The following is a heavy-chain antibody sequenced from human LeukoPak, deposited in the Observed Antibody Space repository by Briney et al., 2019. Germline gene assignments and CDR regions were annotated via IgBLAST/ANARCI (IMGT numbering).Heavy chain of an antibody. CDR1: GGSISSYY. CDR2: IYYSGST. J-gene: IGHJ4*02. CDR3: ARGAPAYYYDSSGPLNDH. D-gene: IGHD3-22*01. V-gene: IGHV4-59*01. Sequence: SETLSLTCTVSGGSISSYYWSWIRQPPGKGLEWIGYIYYSGSTNYNPSLKSRVTISVDTSKNQFSLKLSSVTAADTAVYYCARGAPAYYYDSSGPLNDHWGQGTLVTVSS.